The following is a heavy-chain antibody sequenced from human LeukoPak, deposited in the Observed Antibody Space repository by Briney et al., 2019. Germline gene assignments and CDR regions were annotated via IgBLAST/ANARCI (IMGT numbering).Heavy chain of an antibody. Sequence: ASVKVSCKASGYTFTSYYMHWVRQAPGQGLEWMGIINPSGGSTSYAQKFQGRVTMTRDTSTSTVYMELSSLRSEDTAVYYCARAGCSSTSCYDWFDPWGQGTLVTVSS. J-gene: IGHJ5*02. CDR2: INPSGGST. CDR1: GYTFTSYY. V-gene: IGHV1-46*01. D-gene: IGHD2-2*01. CDR3: ARAGCSSTSCYDWFDP.